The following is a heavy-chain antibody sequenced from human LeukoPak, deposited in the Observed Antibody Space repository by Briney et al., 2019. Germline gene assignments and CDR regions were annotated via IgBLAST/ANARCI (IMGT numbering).Heavy chain of an antibody. V-gene: IGHV3-7*03. J-gene: IGHJ3*02. CDR3: AKETPYYDFWSGYSPNVFDI. Sequence: SGGSLRLSCAASGFTFSSYWMSWVRQAPGKGLEWVANIKQDGSEKYYVDSVKGRFTISRDNSKNTLYLQMNSLRAEDTAVYYCAKETPYYDFWSGYSPNVFDIWGQGTMVTVSS. CDR2: IKQDGSEK. D-gene: IGHD3-3*01. CDR1: GFTFSSYW.